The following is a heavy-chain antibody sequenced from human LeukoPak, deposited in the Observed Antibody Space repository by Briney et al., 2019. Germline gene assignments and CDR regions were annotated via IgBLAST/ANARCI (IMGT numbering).Heavy chain of an antibody. CDR1: GFTFSAHY. V-gene: IGHV3-72*01. CDR2: IREKVNSYTT. Sequence: GGSLRLSCAASGFTFSAHYMDWVRQAPGKGLEWVGRIREKVNSYTTVYAASVKGRFTISRDDSTNSVFLQMNSLKTEDTAVYYCAKAFCSEKQCTLDSWGQGTLVTVSS. CDR3: AKAFCSEKQCTLDS. D-gene: IGHD3-3*01. J-gene: IGHJ4*02.